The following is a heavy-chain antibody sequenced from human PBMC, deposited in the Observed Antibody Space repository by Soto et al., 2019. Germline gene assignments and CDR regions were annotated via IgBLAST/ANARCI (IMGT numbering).Heavy chain of an antibody. V-gene: IGHV1-69*13. CDR3: ARDPLSSFAMDV. Sequence: GASVKVSCKASGDTFSSYAISWVRQAPGKGLEWMGKIIPTFGRTNYAQKFQGRLTISADDPTSTAYMELSSLLSEDTAVYYCARDPLSSFAMDVWGQGTTVTVSS. CDR2: IIPTFGRT. CDR1: GDTFSSYA. D-gene: IGHD3-10*02. J-gene: IGHJ6*02.